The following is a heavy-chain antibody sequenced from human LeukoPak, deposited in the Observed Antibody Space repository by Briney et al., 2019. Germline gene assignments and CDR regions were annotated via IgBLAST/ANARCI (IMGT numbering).Heavy chain of an antibody. V-gene: IGHV3-30*04. CDR1: GFTFSSYA. CDR2: ISYDGSNK. J-gene: IGHJ4*02. D-gene: IGHD2-2*01. CDR3: ARVMKSRDCSSTSCLVDY. Sequence: PGGSLRLSCAASGFTFSSYAMHWVRQAPGKGLEWVAVISYDGSNKYYADSVKGRFTISRDNSKNTLYLQMNSLRAEDTAVYYCARVMKSRDCSSTSCLVDYWGQGTLVTVSS.